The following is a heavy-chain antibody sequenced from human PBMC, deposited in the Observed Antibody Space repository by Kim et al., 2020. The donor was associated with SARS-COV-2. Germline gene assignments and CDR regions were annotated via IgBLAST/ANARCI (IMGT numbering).Heavy chain of an antibody. V-gene: IGHV3-23*01. Sequence: GGSLRLSCAVSGFTFSTYAMSWVRQAPGKGLEWVSTISGSGATTFYADSVKGRFTMSRDNSKNTLYLQMNSLRAEDTAVYYCAKDSVRFLSGMDVWGHGTTVSVSS. CDR2: ISGSGATT. J-gene: IGHJ6*02. CDR3: AKDSVRFLSGMDV. D-gene: IGHD3-3*01. CDR1: GFTFSTYA.